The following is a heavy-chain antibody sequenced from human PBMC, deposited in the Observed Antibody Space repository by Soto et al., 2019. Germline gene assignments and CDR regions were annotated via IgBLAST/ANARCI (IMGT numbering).Heavy chain of an antibody. CDR1: GYTLTELS. Sequence: ASVNVSCKVSGYTLTELSMHWVRQAPGKGLEWMGGFDPEDGETNYAQKFQDRVTMTGDTSADTAYMELTSLRSEDTAVYYCARDTGDGTFDFWGQGTLVTVSS. V-gene: IGHV1-24*01. CDR3: ARDTGDGTFDF. J-gene: IGHJ4*02. CDR2: FDPEDGET. D-gene: IGHD7-27*01.